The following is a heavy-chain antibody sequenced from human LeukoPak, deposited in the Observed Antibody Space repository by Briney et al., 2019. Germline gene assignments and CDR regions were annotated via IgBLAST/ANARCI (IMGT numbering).Heavy chain of an antibody. CDR2: MNPNSGNT. CDR3: VRDGEGVAISVNFWFDP. J-gene: IGHJ5*02. D-gene: IGHD3-10*01. CDR1: GYTFTSYD. V-gene: IGHV1-8*01. Sequence: ASVKVSCKASGYTFTSYDINWVRQATGQGLEWMGWMNPNSGNTGYAQKFQGRVTMTRDTSTSTAYMELWSLTSEDTAVYYCVRDGEGVAISVNFWFDPWGQGTLVTVSS.